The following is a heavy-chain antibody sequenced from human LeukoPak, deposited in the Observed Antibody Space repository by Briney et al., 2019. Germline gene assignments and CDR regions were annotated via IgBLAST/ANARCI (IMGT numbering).Heavy chain of an antibody. D-gene: IGHD4-17*01. Sequence: PGRSLRLSCAASGFTFSSYAMHWVRQAPGKGLEWVAVISYDGSNKYYADSVKGRFTISRDNSKNTLYLQMNSLRAEDTAVYYCARSHDYGDYPDYWGQGTLVTVSS. J-gene: IGHJ4*02. CDR1: GFTFSSYA. V-gene: IGHV3-30-3*01. CDR3: ARSHDYGDYPDY. CDR2: ISYDGSNK.